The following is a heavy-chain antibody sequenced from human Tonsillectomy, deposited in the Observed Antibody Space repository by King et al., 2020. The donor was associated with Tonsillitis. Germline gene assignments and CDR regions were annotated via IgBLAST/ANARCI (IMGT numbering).Heavy chain of an antibody. CDR3: ARGSNYDSSGYYDDAFDI. D-gene: IGHD3-22*01. CDR1: GYTFNSYG. J-gene: IGHJ3*02. CDR2: ISGYNGNT. Sequence: QLVQSGAEVKKPGASVKVSCKASGYTFNSYGISWVRQAPGQGLEWMGWISGYNGNTDYIQKLQGRVTMTTDTSTTTAYMELRSLRSDDTAVYYCARGSNYDSSGYYDDAFDIWGQGTMVTVSS. V-gene: IGHV1-18*01.